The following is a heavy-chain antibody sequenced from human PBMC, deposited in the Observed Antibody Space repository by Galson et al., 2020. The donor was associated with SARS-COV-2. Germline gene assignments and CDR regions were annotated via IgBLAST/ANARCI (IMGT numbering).Heavy chain of an antibody. V-gene: IGHV3-66*02. J-gene: IGHJ6*02. D-gene: IGHD3-3*01. CDR3: ATTTHNDVWGGYHPSYYYGMDV. Sequence: GGSLRLSCAASGLSIISSHMTWVRQAPGKGLEWVSVIYSGGSPYYADSVKGRFTISRDNSKNTLYLQMNSLRTEDTAVYYCATTTHNDVWGGYHPSYYYGMDVWGQGTTVTVSS. CDR1: GLSIISSH. CDR2: IYSGGSP.